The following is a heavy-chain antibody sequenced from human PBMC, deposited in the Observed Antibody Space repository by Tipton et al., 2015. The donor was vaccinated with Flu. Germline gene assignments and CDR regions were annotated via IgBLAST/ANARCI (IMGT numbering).Heavy chain of an antibody. CDR1: GFTFSSYA. D-gene: IGHD6-19*01. CDR2: ISGSGGST. CDR3: AKDGRQWLVHDY. J-gene: IGHJ4*02. Sequence: GSLRLSCAASGFTFSSYAMSWVRQAPGKGLEWVSLISGSGGSTNYADSVKGRFTISRGNSKNTLYLQMNSLRAEDTAVYYCAKDGRQWLVHDYWGQGTLVTVSS. V-gene: IGHV3-23*01.